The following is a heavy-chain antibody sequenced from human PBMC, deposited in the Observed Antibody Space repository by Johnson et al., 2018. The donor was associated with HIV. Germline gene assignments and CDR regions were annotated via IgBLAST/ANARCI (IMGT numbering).Heavy chain of an antibody. V-gene: IGHV3-30*18. CDR3: AKAGAFDI. Sequence: QVQLLESGGGVVQPGRSLRLSCAASGFTFSSYGMHWVRQAPGKGLEWVAVISYDGSNKYYADSVKGRFTISRDNSKNTLYLQMNSLRAEDTAVYYCAKAGAFDIWGQGTMVTVSS. CDR2: ISYDGSNK. J-gene: IGHJ3*02. CDR1: GFTFSSYG.